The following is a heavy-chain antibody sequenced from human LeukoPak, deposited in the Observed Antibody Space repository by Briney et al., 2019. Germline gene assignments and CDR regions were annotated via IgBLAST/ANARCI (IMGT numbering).Heavy chain of an antibody. CDR3: ATAVGNYVPYYFDY. J-gene: IGHJ4*02. D-gene: IGHD1-7*01. CDR2: ISSSSSYI. V-gene: IGHV3-21*01. CDR1: GYTFSSYS. Sequence: GGSLRLSCAASGYTFSSYSMNWVRQAPGKGLEWVSSISSSSSYIYYADSVKGRFTISRDNAKNSLYLQMNSLRAEDTAVYYCATAVGNYVPYYFDYWGQGTLVTVSS.